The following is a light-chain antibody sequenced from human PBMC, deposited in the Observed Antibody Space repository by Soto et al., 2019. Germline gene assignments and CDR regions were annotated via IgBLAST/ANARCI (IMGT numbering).Light chain of an antibody. Sequence: EIVMTQSPATLSVSPGERATLSCRASQSVSSNLAWYQQKPGQAPRLLIYGASTRATGIPARFSGSGSGTEFTLTISSRQSEDFAVYYCQQYNNWDRTFGQGTRVDIK. CDR3: QQYNNWDRT. CDR1: QSVSSN. V-gene: IGKV3-15*01. CDR2: GAS. J-gene: IGKJ1*01.